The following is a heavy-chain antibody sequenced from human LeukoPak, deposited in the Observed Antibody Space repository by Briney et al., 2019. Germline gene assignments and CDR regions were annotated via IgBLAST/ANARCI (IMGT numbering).Heavy chain of an antibody. D-gene: IGHD5-24*01. CDR1: GYSFTSYW. J-gene: IGHJ4*02. V-gene: IGHV5-51*01. Sequence: GESLKISCKGSGYSFTSYWIGWVRQMPGKGLEWMGIIYPGDSDTRCSPSFQGQVTISADKSISTAYLQWSSLKASDTAMYYCARLVNLAYSRDGYTTFAYWGQGTLVTVSS. CDR3: ARLVNLAYSRDGYTTFAY. CDR2: IYPGDSDT.